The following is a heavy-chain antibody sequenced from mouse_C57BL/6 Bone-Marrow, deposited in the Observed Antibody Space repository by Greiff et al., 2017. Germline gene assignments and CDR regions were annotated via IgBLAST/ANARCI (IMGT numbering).Heavy chain of an antibody. J-gene: IGHJ2*01. CDR3: AFDSSGYKNYFDY. V-gene: IGHV14-2*01. Sequence: EVQLQQSGAELVKPGASVKLSCTASGFNIKDYYMHWVKQRTEQGLEWIGRIDPEDGETKYATKFQGKATITADTSSNTAYLQLSSLTSEDTAVYYCAFDSSGYKNYFDYWGQGTTLTVSS. CDR1: GFNIKDYY. D-gene: IGHD3-2*02. CDR2: IDPEDGET.